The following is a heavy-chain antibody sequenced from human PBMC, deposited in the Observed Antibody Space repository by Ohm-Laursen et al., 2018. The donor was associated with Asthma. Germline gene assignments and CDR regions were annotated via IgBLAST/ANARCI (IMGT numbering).Heavy chain of an antibody. D-gene: IGHD2-2*01. CDR3: AKPVVPVYYYGMDV. Sequence: SLRLSCSASGFPFNTSWMTWVRQVPGKGLEWVANIKPDGTENAYLDSVRGRFTISKDNSKKMVYLQMNSLRAEDTAVYHCAKPVVPVYYYGMDVWGQGTTVTVSS. J-gene: IGHJ6*02. CDR2: IKPDGTEN. CDR1: GFPFNTSW. V-gene: IGHV3-7*02.